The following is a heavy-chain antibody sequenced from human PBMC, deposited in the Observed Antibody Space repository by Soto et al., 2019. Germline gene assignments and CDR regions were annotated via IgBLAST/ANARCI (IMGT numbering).Heavy chain of an antibody. CDR2: INYSGDT. D-gene: IGHD6-13*01. CDR1: GGSIGSNSYY. Sequence: PSETLSLTCTVSGGSIGSNSYYWSWIRQHPGRGLEWIGYINYSGDTYYNPSLESPVTIPVDTSKNQFSLKLSSVTAADTAVYYCARAGSSWIFFDSWGHGTLVTVSS. CDR3: ARAGSSWIFFDS. J-gene: IGHJ4*01. V-gene: IGHV4-31*01.